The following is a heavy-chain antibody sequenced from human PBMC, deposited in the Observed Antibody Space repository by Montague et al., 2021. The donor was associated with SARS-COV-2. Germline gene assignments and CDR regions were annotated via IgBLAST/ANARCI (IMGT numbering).Heavy chain of an antibody. D-gene: IGHD4-17*01. CDR1: SGSISSHY. CDR3: ARAVTTGIDWFDP. Sequence: SETLSLTCTVSSGSISSHYWSWMRQPPGKVLEWIGYVNYGGSTNYNPSLKSRVSISLDTSKNQFSLRLNSVTAADTAVYYCARAVTTGIDWFDPWGQGTLVIVSS. CDR2: VNYGGST. V-gene: IGHV4-59*11. J-gene: IGHJ5*02.